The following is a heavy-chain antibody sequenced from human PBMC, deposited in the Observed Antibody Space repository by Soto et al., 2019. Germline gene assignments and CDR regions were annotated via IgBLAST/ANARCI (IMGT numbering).Heavy chain of an antibody. J-gene: IGHJ5*02. CDR3: ATKGYTIAGTRNWFDP. Sequence: SVKVSCKVSGYTLTELSMHWVRQAPGKGLEWMGGFDPEDGETIYAQKFQGRVTMTEDTSTDTAYMELSSLRSEDTAVDYCATKGYTIAGTRNWFDPWGQGTMVTVSS. CDR2: FDPEDGET. D-gene: IGHD1-1*01. CDR1: GYTLTELS. V-gene: IGHV1-24*01.